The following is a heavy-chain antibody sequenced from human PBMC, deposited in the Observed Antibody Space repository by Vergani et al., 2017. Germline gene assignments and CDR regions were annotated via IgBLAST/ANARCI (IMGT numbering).Heavy chain of an antibody. J-gene: IGHJ6*02. D-gene: IGHD6-13*01. CDR2: ISSSSSYI. CDR3: ARDFIGIAAAGDYYYGMDV. Sequence: EVQLVESGGGLVKPGGSLRLSCAASRFTFSSYSMNWVRQAPGKGLEWVSSISSSSSYIYYADSVKGRFTISRDNAKNSLYLQMNSLRAEDTAVYYCARDFIGIAAAGDYYYGMDVWGQGTTVTVSS. CDR1: RFTFSSYS. V-gene: IGHV3-21*01.